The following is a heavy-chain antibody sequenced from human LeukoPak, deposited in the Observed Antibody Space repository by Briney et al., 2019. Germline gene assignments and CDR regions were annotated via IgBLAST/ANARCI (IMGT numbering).Heavy chain of an antibody. J-gene: IGHJ4*02. CDR1: GYTFTSYG. V-gene: IGHV1-18*01. CDR2: ISAYNGNT. D-gene: IGHD3-22*01. Sequence: ASVKVSCKASGYTFTSYGISWVRQAPGQGLEWRGWISAYNGNTNYAQKLQGRVTMTTDTSTSTAYMELRSLRSDDTAVYYCAYDSSGYRVAAFDYWGQGTLVTVSS. CDR3: AYDSSGYRVAAFDY.